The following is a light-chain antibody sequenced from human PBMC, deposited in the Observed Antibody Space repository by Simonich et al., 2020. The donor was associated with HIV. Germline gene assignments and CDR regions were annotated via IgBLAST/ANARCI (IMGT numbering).Light chain of an antibody. CDR3: QQYYDTPYT. Sequence: DIVMTQSPDSLAVSLGERATIHCKSSQSVLYNSNNKNYLAWYHQKPGQPPKLLIYWASTRESGVPDRFSGSESGTDFTLTISSLQAEDVAVYYCQQYYDTPYTFGQGTKLEIK. CDR2: WAS. V-gene: IGKV4-1*01. J-gene: IGKJ2*01. CDR1: QSVLYNSNNKNY.